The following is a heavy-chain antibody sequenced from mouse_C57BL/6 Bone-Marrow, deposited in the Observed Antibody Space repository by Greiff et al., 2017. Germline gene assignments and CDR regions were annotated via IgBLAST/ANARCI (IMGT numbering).Heavy chain of an antibody. Sequence: ESGPGLVKPSPSLSLTCSVTGYSITSGYYWNWIRQFPGNKLEWMGYISYDGSNNYNPSLKNRISITRDTSKNQFFLKLNSVTTEDTATYYCARVGLGWYFDVWGTGTTVTVSS. V-gene: IGHV3-6*01. D-gene: IGHD4-1*01. CDR2: ISYDGSN. CDR1: GYSITSGYY. J-gene: IGHJ1*03. CDR3: ARVGLGWYFDV.